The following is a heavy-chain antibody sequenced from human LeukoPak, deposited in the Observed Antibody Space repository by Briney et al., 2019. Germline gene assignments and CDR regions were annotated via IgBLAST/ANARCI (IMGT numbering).Heavy chain of an antibody. V-gene: IGHV3-66*01. Sequence: QTGGSLRLSCAASGFTVSSNYMSWVRQAPGKGLEWVSVIYSGGSTYYADSVKGRFTISRDKSKNTLYLQMNSLRAEDTAVYYCARVFGDYFDYWGQGTLVTVSS. CDR2: IYSGGST. CDR3: ARVFGDYFDY. D-gene: IGHD3-16*01. CDR1: GFTVSSNY. J-gene: IGHJ4*02.